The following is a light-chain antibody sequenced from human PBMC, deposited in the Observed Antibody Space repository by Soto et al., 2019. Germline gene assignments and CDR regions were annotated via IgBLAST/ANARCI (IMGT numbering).Light chain of an antibody. V-gene: IGLV2-23*01. J-gene: IGLJ2*01. CDR1: SRDVGSYNL. CDR2: EGS. CDR3: CSYAGISAVMV. Sequence: QSVLTQPASVSGSPGQSITISCTGTSRDVGSYNLVSWYQQHPGKAPKLIIYEGSKRPSGVSDRFSGHKSDNTASLTISGLQAEDEADYYCCSYAGISAVMVFGGGTKLTVL.